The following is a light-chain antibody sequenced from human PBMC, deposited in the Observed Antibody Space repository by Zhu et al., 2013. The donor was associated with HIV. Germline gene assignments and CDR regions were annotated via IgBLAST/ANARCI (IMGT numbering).Light chain of an antibody. CDR1: QSISSY. V-gene: IGKV1-39*01. CDR2: ATS. CDR3: LHYNKISTA. Sequence: DIQMTQSPSSLSASVGDRVTITCRASQSISSYLNWYQQKPGKAPKLLIYATSSLQSGVPSRFSGSGSGTEFTLTISSLQPEDFATYYCLHYNKISTAFGQGTKLDI. J-gene: IGKJ2*01.